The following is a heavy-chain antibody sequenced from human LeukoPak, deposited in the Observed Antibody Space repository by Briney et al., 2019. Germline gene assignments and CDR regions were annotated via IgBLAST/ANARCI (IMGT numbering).Heavy chain of an antibody. Sequence: PGGSLRLSCAASGFTFSSYSMNWVRQAPGKGLEWVSSISSSSSYIYYADSVKGRFTISRDNAKNSLYLQMNSLRAEDTAVYYCARGDNWNYYYYYYGMDVWGQGTTVTVSS. J-gene: IGHJ6*02. D-gene: IGHD1-7*01. CDR2: ISSSSSYI. V-gene: IGHV3-21*01. CDR1: GFTFSSYS. CDR3: ARGDNWNYYYYYYGMDV.